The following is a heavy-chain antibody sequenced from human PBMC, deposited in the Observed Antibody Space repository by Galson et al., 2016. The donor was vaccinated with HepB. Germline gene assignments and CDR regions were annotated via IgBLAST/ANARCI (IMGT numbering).Heavy chain of an antibody. V-gene: IGHV1-24*01. D-gene: IGHD2-2*01. Sequence: SVKVSCKVSGYTLPHLSIHWVRQAPGKGLEWMGGFDPEDGETIYPQKFQGRLTITEDTSTDTAYMQLSSLRSEDTAVYYCAIRHCSSTTCYAGYFQHWGQGTLVTVSS. CDR3: AIRHCSSTTCYAGYFQH. CDR1: GYTLPHLS. J-gene: IGHJ1*01. CDR2: FDPEDGET.